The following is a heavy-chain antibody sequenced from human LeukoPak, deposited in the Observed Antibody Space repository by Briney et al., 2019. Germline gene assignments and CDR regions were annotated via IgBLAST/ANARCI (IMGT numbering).Heavy chain of an antibody. V-gene: IGHV1-18*01. CDR3: ARDRGYCTNGVCFDFDY. D-gene: IGHD2-8*01. CDR2: ISAYNGNT. Sequence: GASVKVSCKASGYTFTSYGISWVRQAPGQGLEWMGWISAYNGNTNYAQKLQGRVTTTTDTSTSTAYMELRSLRSDDTAVYYCARDRGYCTNGVCFDFDYWGQGTLVTVSS. CDR1: GYTFTSYG. J-gene: IGHJ4*02.